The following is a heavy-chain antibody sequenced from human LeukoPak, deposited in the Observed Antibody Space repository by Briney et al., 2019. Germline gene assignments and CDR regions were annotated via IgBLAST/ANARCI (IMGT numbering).Heavy chain of an antibody. V-gene: IGHV4-59*12. CDR3: ARGRRSMDV. J-gene: IGHJ6*02. CDR1: GGSISSYY. CDR2: IYSSGST. Sequence: PSETLSLTCAVYGGSISSYYWSWIRQPPGKGLEWIGCIYSSGSTNSNPSLKSRVTISVDTSKSQFSLKLRSVTAADTAVYYCARGRRSMDVWGQGTTVTVSS.